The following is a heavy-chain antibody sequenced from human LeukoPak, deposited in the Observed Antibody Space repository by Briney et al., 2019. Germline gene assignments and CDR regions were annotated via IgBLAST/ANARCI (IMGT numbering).Heavy chain of an antibody. CDR3: ARDGGTRLGFDP. D-gene: IGHD1/OR15-1a*01. CDR1: SESSGGDD. V-gene: IGHV4-34*01. Sequence: SETLSLTCAMHSESSGGDDWTWIRQPPGKGLEWIGEVSPGGSTRYNPSLRSRVTISLDTFRSRFSLRLSSVTAADTGVYYCARDGGTRLGFDPWGQGTLVTVSS. CDR2: VSPGGST. J-gene: IGHJ5*02.